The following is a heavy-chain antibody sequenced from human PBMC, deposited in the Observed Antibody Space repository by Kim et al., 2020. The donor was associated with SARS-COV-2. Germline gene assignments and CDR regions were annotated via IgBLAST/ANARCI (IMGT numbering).Heavy chain of an antibody. J-gene: IGHJ6*01. Sequence: GGSLRLSCAASGFSFNNYGMHWVRQAPGKGLEWVAFISYAGRKKQYLDSLKGRFTVSRDYSKNTLYLQMNSLTAEDTAVYYCAKQGNIFELNTYYGMAL. CDR2: ISYAGRKK. CDR1: GFSFNNYG. D-gene: IGHD1-26*01. V-gene: IGHV3-30*18. CDR3: AKQGNIFELNTYYGMAL.